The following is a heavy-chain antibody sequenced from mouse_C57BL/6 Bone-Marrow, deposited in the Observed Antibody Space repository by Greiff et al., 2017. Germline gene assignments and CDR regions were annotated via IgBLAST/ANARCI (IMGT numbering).Heavy chain of an antibody. CDR2: IYPGDGDT. J-gene: IGHJ4*01. CDR1: GYAFSSYW. CDR3: ARETGNYYAMDY. V-gene: IGHV1-80*01. Sequence: VQLQQSGAELVKPGASVKISCKASGYAFSSYWMNWVKQRPGKGLEWIGQIYPGDGDTNYNGKFKGQATLPADKSSSTAYMQLSSLTSEDSAVYFCARETGNYYAMDYWGQGTPGTVSS.